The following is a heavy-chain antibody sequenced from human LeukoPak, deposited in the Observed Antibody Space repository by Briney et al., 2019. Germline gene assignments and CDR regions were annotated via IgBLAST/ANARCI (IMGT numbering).Heavy chain of an antibody. D-gene: IGHD3-16*01. CDR1: GFTFNTYS. CDR2: ISSSSSYI. Sequence: PGGSLRLSCAASGFTFNTYSMDWVRQAPGKGLEWVSSISSSSSYIYYADSVKGRFTISRDNAKNSLYLQMNSLRAEDTAVYYCASLRGGAFDIWGQGTMVTVSS. V-gene: IGHV3-21*01. CDR3: ASLRGGAFDI. J-gene: IGHJ3*02.